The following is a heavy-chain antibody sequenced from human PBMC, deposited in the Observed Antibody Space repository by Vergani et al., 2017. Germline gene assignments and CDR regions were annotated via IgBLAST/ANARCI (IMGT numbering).Heavy chain of an antibody. Sequence: QVQLQESGPGLVKPSETLSLTCTVSGGSISSYYWSWIRQPPGKGLEWIGYIYYSGSTNYHPSLKSRVTISVDTSKNQFSLKLSSVTAADTAVYYCARVVVVPAAIHYYYYYYMDVWGKGTTVTVSS. D-gene: IGHD2-2*01. CDR1: GGSISSYY. CDR2: IYYSGST. CDR3: ARVVVVPAAIHYYYYYYMDV. V-gene: IGHV4-59*01. J-gene: IGHJ6*03.